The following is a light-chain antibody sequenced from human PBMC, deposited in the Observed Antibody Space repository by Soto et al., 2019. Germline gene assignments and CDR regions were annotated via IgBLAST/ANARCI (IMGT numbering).Light chain of an antibody. V-gene: IGKV1-27*01. Sequence: DIQVAQFPSSLSASVGDRVTITCRASQAIGNYLAWYQQKPGKVPKLLIYAASTLQSGVPSRFSGSRSGTDFTLTVSSLQPEDVPTYYCQKYNGVPLSFGPGTKVEIK. CDR2: AAS. CDR1: QAIGNY. CDR3: QKYNGVPLS. J-gene: IGKJ3*01.